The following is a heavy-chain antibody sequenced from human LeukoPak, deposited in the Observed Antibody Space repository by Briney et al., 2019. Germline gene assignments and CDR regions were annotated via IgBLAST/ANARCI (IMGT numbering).Heavy chain of an antibody. D-gene: IGHD3-22*01. CDR3: ARSTFDSGYSTFDC. Sequence: GGSLRLSCAASGFTFSNAWMSWVRQAPGKGLEWLSVIYSDDSTYYADSVKGRFTISRDDSKNTLYLQMNTLRGEDTAVYYCARSTFDSGYSTFDCWGQGTLVTVSS. CDR1: GFTFSNAW. V-gene: IGHV3-66*01. CDR2: IYSDDST. J-gene: IGHJ4*02.